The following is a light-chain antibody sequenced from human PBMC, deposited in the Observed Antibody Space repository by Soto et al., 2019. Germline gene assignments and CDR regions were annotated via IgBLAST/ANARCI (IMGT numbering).Light chain of an antibody. CDR3: LSKTSSTSYV. CDR1: TSDVGGYNY. CDR2: EVS. Sequence: QSALTQPASVSGSPGQSITISCTGTTSDVGGYNYVSWYQQHPGKVPKLLIHEVSNRPSGVSNRFSGSKSGNTASLTISGLQAEDEADYYCLSKTSSTSYVFGTGTKVTVL. V-gene: IGLV2-14*01. J-gene: IGLJ1*01.